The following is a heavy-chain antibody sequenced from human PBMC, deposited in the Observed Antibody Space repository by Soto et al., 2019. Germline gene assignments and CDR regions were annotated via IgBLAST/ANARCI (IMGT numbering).Heavy chain of an antibody. J-gene: IGHJ6*02. CDR3: VKPPVITASYYYYDMDV. Sequence: GGSLRLSCAASGFTFSNNAMFWVRQAPGKGLEWVSAITGSGAATYYADSVKGRFTMSRDSSKNTVFLQMNSLRDEDTAVYYCVKPPVITASYYYYDMDVWGQGTTVTVSS. CDR2: ITGSGAAT. CDR1: GFTFSNNA. V-gene: IGHV3-23*01. D-gene: IGHD4-4*01.